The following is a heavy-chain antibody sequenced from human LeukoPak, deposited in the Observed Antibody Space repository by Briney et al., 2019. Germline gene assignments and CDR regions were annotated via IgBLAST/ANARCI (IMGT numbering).Heavy chain of an antibody. CDR3: ARQYSFYDRPRMDAFDI. D-gene: IGHD5/OR15-5a*01. CDR2: IYTSGST. CDR1: GGSISSYY. J-gene: IGHJ3*02. Sequence: PSETLSLTCTVSGGSISSYYWSWIRQPAGKGLEWIGRIYTSGSTNYNPSLKSRVTMSVDTSKNQFSLKLSSVTAADTAVYYCARQYSFYDRPRMDAFDIWGQGTMVTVSS. V-gene: IGHV4-4*07.